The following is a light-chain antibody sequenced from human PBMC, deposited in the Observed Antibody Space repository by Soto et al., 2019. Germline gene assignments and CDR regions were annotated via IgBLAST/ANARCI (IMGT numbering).Light chain of an antibody. J-gene: IGLJ1*01. V-gene: IGLV1-40*01. CDR3: QSYDSSLSGSYV. Sequence: SVLTQPPSVSGAPGQRVIISCTGSSSNIGAGYDVHWYQQLPGTAPRLLIYDNNNRPSGVPARFSVSKSDTSASLAITGLQPEDEADYYCQSYDSSLSGSYVFGTGTKVTLL. CDR2: DNN. CDR1: SSNIGAGYD.